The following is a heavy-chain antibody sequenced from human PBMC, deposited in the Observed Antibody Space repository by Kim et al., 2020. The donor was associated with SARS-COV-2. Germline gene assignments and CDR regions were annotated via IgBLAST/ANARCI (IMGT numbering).Heavy chain of an antibody. CDR2: IRSKPNSYAT. Sequence: GGSLRLSCAASGFTFSDSSIHWVRQASGKGLEWVGRIRSKPNSYATAYAGSVKGRFTISRDDSKTTAYLQMNSLKTEDTAVYYCTRVPGRTSALLDAFEIWGHRTMVTASS. J-gene: IGHJ3*02. CDR3: TRVPGRTSALLDAFEI. V-gene: IGHV3-73*01. D-gene: IGHD1-1*01. CDR1: GFTFSDSS.